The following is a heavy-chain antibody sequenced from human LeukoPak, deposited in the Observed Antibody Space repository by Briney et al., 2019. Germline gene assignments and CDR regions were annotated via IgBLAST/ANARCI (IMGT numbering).Heavy chain of an antibody. CDR1: GFTFDDYA. D-gene: IGHD6-19*01. Sequence: GSLRLSCAASGFTFDDYAMHWVRQAPGKGLEWVSLISWDGGSTYYADSVKGRFTISRDNSKNSLYLQMNSLRAEDTALYYCAKDLLGWYSSALDYWGQGTLVTVSS. J-gene: IGHJ4*02. CDR2: ISWDGGST. CDR3: AKDLLGWYSSALDY. V-gene: IGHV3-43D*03.